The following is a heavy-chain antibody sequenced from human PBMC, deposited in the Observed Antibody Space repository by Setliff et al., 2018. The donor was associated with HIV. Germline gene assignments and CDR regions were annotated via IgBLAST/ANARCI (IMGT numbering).Heavy chain of an antibody. CDR1: GFSLSDAW. CDR2: IKNEGDGETT. Sequence: SLRLSCAVSGFSLSDAWMSWLRQAPGKGLEWVGRIKNEGDGETTDYAAFVKGRFSISKDESKTTLFLQMNSLKSEDTAMYYCVTDSKYDSSGYHYYWGQGTLDTVSS. V-gene: IGHV3-15*01. CDR3: VTDSKYDSSGYHYY. D-gene: IGHD3-22*01. J-gene: IGHJ4*02.